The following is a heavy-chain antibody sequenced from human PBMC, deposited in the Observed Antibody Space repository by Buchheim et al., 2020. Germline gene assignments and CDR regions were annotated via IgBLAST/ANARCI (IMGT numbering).Heavy chain of an antibody. CDR3: ARSGQEWGRDGFKPRYYFDY. CDR2: ISASGDIT. V-gene: IGHV3-23*01. CDR1: GFTFSSYA. D-gene: IGHD5-24*01. Sequence: EVQLLEAGGGLVQPGGSLRLSCAASGFTFSSYAMSWVRQAPGKGLEWVSVISASGDITYYADSVKGRFTISRDNAKNSLYLQMNSLRAEDTAVYYCARSGQEWGRDGFKPRYYFDYWGQGTL. J-gene: IGHJ4*02.